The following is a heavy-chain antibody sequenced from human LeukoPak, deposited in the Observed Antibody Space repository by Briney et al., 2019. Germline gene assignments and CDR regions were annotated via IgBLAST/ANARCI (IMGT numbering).Heavy chain of an antibody. J-gene: IGHJ4*02. V-gene: IGHV3-21*01. CDR2: ISSSSSYI. Sequence: GGSLRLSCAASGFTFSSYSMNWVRQAPGKGLEWVSSISSSSSYIYYAGSVKGRFTISRDNAKNSLYLQMNSLRAEDTAVYYCAARAPFDYWGQGTLVTVSS. CDR1: GFTFSSYS. CDR3: AARAPFDY.